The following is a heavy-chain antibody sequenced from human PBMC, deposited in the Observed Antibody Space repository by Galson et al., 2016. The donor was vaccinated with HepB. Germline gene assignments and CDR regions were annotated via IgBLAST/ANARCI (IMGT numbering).Heavy chain of an antibody. Sequence: TLSLTCTVSGGSISTVDYYWSWLRQVPGKGLEWIGYIYHSGDSYYNPPVESRVTLSIDASKNQFSLRLTSVTAADTAVYYCARGILSGYFYFDDWGQGTLVTVSS. V-gene: IGHV4-31*03. CDR1: GGSISTVDYY. D-gene: IGHD3-9*01. J-gene: IGHJ4*01. CDR2: IYHSGDS. CDR3: ARGILSGYFYFDD.